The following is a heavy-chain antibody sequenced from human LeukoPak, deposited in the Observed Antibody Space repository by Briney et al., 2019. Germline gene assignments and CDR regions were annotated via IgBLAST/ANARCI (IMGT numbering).Heavy chain of an antibody. V-gene: IGHV1-8*01. Sequence: ASVKVSCKASGYTFTSYDINWVRQATGQGLEWMGWMNPNSGNTGYAQKFQGRVTMTRNTSISTAYMELSSLRSEDTAVYYCARGLTMVRGVLYYFDYWGQGTLVTVSS. CDR3: ARGLTMVRGVLYYFDY. J-gene: IGHJ4*02. CDR2: MNPNSGNT. CDR1: GYTFTSYD. D-gene: IGHD3-10*01.